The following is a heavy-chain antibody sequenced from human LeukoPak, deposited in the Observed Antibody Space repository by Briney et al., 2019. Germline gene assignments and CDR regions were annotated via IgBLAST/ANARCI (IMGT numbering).Heavy chain of an antibody. V-gene: IGHV3-23*01. J-gene: IGHJ6*03. D-gene: IGHD1-26*01. CDR3: YSLPDYYYSTLTDYYYMGV. Sequence: GGSLRLSCAASGFTFSSYSMSWVRQAPGKGLEWVSVIGDSGTRSYYADSVKGRFTLSRDNSKNMLYLQMNSLRAEDPAVSTAYSLPDYYYSTLTDYYYMGVWGKGTPVTVSS. CDR2: IGDSGTRS. CDR1: GFTFSSYS.